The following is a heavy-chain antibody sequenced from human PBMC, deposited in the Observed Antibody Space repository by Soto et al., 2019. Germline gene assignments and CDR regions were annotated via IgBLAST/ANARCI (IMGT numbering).Heavy chain of an antibody. CDR2: IYYSGST. CDR1: GGSISSSSYY. J-gene: IGHJ4*02. V-gene: IGHV4-39*01. D-gene: IGHD4-17*01. CDR3: ASATVTTFDY. Sequence: SETLSLTCTVSGGSISSSSYYWGWIRQPPGKGLEWIGSIYYSGSTYYNPSLKSRVTISVDTSKNQFSLKLSSVTAADTAVYYCASATVTTFDYWGQGTLVTVSS.